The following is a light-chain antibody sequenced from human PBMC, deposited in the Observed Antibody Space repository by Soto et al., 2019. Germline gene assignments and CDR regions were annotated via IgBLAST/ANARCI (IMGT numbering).Light chain of an antibody. Sequence: PGATATLSCRASEGVASNYLAWYQQKPGQAPRLLMFGASSRATGVPDRFSGSGSGTDFTLTISRLEPEDFAVYYCQQYKNWPLFGQGTRLEI. CDR2: GAS. V-gene: IGKV3-20*01. CDR1: EGVASNY. CDR3: QQYKNWPL. J-gene: IGKJ5*01.